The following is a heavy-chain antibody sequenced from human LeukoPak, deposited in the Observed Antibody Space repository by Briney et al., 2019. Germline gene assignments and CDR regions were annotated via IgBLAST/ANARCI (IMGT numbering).Heavy chain of an antibody. V-gene: IGHV5-51*01. CDR1: GYSFTSYW. CDR2: IYPGDSDT. J-gene: IGHJ6*02. D-gene: IGHD2-2*02. Sequence: MLGESLKISCKGSGYSFTSYWIGWVRQMPGKGLEWMGIIYPGDSDTGYSPSFQGQVTISADKSISTAYLQWSSLKASDTAMYYCARHAPYCSSTSCYKEYGYYYYYGMDVWGQGTTVTVSS. CDR3: ARHAPYCSSTSCYKEYGYYYYYGMDV.